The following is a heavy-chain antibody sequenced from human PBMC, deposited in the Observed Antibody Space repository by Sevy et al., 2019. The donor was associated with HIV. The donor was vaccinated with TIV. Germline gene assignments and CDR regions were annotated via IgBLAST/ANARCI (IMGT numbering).Heavy chain of an antibody. CDR1: GGTFSSYA. CDR3: ARAEIEYCSSTSCYDYYYYYGMDV. D-gene: IGHD2-2*01. J-gene: IGHJ6*02. V-gene: IGHV1-69*13. CDR2: IIPIFGTA. Sequence: ASVKVSCKASGGTFSSYAISWVRQAPGQGLEWMGGIIPIFGTANYAQKFQGRVTITADESTSTAYMELSSLRSEDTAMYYCARAEIEYCSSTSCYDYYYYYGMDVWGQGTTVTVSS.